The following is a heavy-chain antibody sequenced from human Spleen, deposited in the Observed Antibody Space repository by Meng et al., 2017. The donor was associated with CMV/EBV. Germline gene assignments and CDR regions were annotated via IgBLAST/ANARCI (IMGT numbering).Heavy chain of an antibody. CDR1: GDSIDSYY. CDR3: ARDRRYSSSWYDYYYGMDV. V-gene: IGHV4-59*01. D-gene: IGHD6-13*01. Sequence: ESLKISCTVSGDSIDSYYWSWIRQPPEKGLEWIGNVYYSGSTTYNLSLKSRVTISVHTSKNQFSLKLSSVTAADTAVYYCARDRRYSSSWYDYYYGMDVWGQGTTVTVSS. J-gene: IGHJ6*02. CDR2: VYYSGST.